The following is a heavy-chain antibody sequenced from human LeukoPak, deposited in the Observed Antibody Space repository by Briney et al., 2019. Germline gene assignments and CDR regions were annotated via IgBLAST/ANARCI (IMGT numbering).Heavy chain of an antibody. Sequence: GGSLRLSCAASGFTVSSNYISWVRQAPGKGLEWVSVIYSGGKTFYADSVKGRFTISGDKSKNTLYLQMNSLRAEDTAVYYCASPSSGQSFDIWGQGTTVTVSS. V-gene: IGHV3-53*01. CDR3: ASPSSGQSFDI. CDR2: IYSGGKT. J-gene: IGHJ3*02. D-gene: IGHD3-22*01. CDR1: GFTVSSNY.